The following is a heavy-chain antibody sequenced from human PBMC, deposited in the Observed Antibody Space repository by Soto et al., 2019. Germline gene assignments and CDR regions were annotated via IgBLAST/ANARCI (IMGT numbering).Heavy chain of an antibody. J-gene: IGHJ6*02. D-gene: IGHD2-2*01. V-gene: IGHV3-30-3*01. CDR3: ARDRYCSSTNCYAGAIGYYYGMDV. CDR1: GFTFSSYA. CDR2: ISYHGSSK. Sequence: PGGSLRLSCAASGFTFSSYAMHWVRQAPGKGLEWVAVISYHGSSKYYGDSVKGRFTISRDNSKNTLYVGMNSLRAEDTAVYYCARDRYCSSTNCYAGAIGYYYGMDVWGQGTTVTVSS.